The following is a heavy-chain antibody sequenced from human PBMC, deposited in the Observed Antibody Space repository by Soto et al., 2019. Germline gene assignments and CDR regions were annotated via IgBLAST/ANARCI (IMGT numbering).Heavy chain of an antibody. CDR2: IYYSGST. J-gene: IGHJ4*02. V-gene: IGHV4-59*01. CDR1: VGSISSYY. D-gene: IGHD4-17*01. CDR3: ATFYGDYGFDY. Sequence: SETLSLTCTVSVGSISSYYWSWIRQPPGKGLEWIGYIYYSGSTNYNPSLKSRVTISVDTSKNQFSLKLSSVTAADTAVYYCATFYGDYGFDYWGQGTLVTVSS.